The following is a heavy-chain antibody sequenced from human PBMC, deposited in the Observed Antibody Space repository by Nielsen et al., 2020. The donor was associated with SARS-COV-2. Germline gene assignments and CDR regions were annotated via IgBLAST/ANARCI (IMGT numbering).Heavy chain of an antibody. Sequence: GGSLRLSCAASGFTFSSYWMHWVRQAPGKGLVWVSRINSDGSSTSYADSVKGRFTISRDNAKNTLYLQMNSLRAEDTAVYYCAKDRGWELLGPMDVWGQGTTVTVSS. V-gene: IGHV3-74*01. CDR3: AKDRGWELLGPMDV. CDR1: GFTFSSYW. D-gene: IGHD1-26*01. CDR2: INSDGSST. J-gene: IGHJ6*02.